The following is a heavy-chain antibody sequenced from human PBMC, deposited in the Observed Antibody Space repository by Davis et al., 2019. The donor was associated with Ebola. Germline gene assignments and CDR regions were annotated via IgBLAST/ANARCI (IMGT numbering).Heavy chain of an antibody. CDR3: ARLMVYAIGGIDY. V-gene: IGHV5-51*01. J-gene: IGHJ4*02. CDR1: GYSFTSYW. Sequence: GESLKISCQGSGYSFTSYWIGWVRQLPGKGLEWMGIIYPGDSDTRYSPSFQGQVTISADKSISTAYLQWSSLKASDTDMYYCARLMVYAIGGIDYWGQGTLVTVSS. D-gene: IGHD2-8*01. CDR2: IYPGDSDT.